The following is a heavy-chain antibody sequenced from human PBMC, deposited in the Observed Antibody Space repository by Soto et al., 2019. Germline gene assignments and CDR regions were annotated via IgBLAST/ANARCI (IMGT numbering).Heavy chain of an antibody. CDR3: ARSDVLLWFGEPPQAKFGLLDY. Sequence: ASVKVSCKASGYTFTSYGISWVRQAPGQGLEWMGWISAYNGNTNYAQKLQGRVTMTTDTSTSTAYMELRSLRSDDTAVYYCARSDVLLWFGEPPQAKFGLLDYWGQGTLVTVSS. V-gene: IGHV1-18*01. CDR1: GYTFTSYG. J-gene: IGHJ4*02. CDR2: ISAYNGNT. D-gene: IGHD3-10*01.